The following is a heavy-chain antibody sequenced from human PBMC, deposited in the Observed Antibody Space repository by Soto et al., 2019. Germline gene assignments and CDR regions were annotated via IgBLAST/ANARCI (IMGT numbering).Heavy chain of an antibody. CDR3: TTVGRYSNPPGDYYYYGMDV. CDR2: IKSKTDGGTT. D-gene: IGHD4-4*01. Sequence: GGSLRLASAASGFTLSSAWMRCVRQAPRKGLEWVGRIKSKTDGGTTDYAAPVKGRFTISRDDSKNTLYLQMNSLKTEDTAVYYCTTVGRYSNPPGDYYYYGMDVWGQGTTVTVSS. CDR1: GFTLSSAW. J-gene: IGHJ6*02. V-gene: IGHV3-15*01.